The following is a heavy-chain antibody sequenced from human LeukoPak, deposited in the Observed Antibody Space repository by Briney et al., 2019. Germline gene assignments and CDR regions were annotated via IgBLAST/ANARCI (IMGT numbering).Heavy chain of an antibody. J-gene: IGHJ5*02. CDR1: GYTFTSYG. D-gene: IGHD2-15*01. CDR3: AGMEGYCSGGSCYSGRVEYNWFDP. V-gene: IGHV1-18*01. CDR2: ISAYNGNT. Sequence: ASVKVSCKASGYTFTSYGISWVRQAPGQGLEWKGWISAYNGNTNYAQKLQGRVTMTTDTSTSTAYMELRSLRSDDTAVYYCAGMEGYCSGGSCYSGRVEYNWFDPWGQGTLVTVSS.